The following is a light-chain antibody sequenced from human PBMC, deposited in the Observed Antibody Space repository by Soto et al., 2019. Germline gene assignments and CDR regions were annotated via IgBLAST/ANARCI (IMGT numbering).Light chain of an antibody. CDR1: QTITSD. J-gene: IGKJ1*01. CDR2: AAS. V-gene: IGKV1-39*01. Sequence: DIQMTQSPSSLSASGVDRVTITCRASQTITSDLNWYQQQPGKAPKLLIYAASNLQSGVPSRFSGSGSGTDYTFTISSLQPEDFATYYCQQTYSTPGWTFGQGTKVDIK. CDR3: QQTYSTPGWT.